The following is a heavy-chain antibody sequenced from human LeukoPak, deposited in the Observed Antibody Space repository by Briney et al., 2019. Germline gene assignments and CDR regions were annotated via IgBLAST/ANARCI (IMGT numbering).Heavy chain of an antibody. CDR3: ERGPGLGELAAAYFDS. Sequence: VSLRLSCAASGFTFSGYFMGWVRRAPGKGLEWISRLYSDGRSLTYADSVMWLFSISSDNAKHMLYLQMNSLSTEDRAVSYCERGPGLGELAAAYFDSWGQGILVTVSS. CDR1: GFTFSGYF. CDR2: LYSDGRSL. V-gene: IGHV3-74*03. D-gene: IGHD6-25*01. J-gene: IGHJ4*02.